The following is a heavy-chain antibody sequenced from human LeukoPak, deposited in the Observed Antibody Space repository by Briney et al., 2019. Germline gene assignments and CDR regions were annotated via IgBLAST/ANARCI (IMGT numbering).Heavy chain of an antibody. V-gene: IGHV7-4-1*02. Sequence: ASVKVPCKASGYTFTSYAMNWVRQAPGQGPEWMGWINTNTENPAYAQGFTGRFVFSLDISVSTTYLQINSLKAEDTAVYYCARMGYCTRATCGGAFDFWGQGTLVTVSS. D-gene: IGHD2-8*01. CDR2: INTNTENP. CDR3: ARMGYCTRATCGGAFDF. CDR1: GYTFTSYA. J-gene: IGHJ4*02.